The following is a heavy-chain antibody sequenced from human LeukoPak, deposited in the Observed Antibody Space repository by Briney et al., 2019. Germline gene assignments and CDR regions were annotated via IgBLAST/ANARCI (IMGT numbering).Heavy chain of an antibody. CDR1: GDSISSDNYY. CDR2: IYTSGST. Sequence: SQTLSLTCTVSGDSISSDNYYWSWIRQPAGKGLEWIGRIYTSGSTTYNPSLKSRVTISLDTSRNQFSLRLSSVTAADTAMYYCARSAKWELLSYFQHWGQGTLVTVSS. CDR3: ARSAKWELLSYFQH. D-gene: IGHD1-26*01. J-gene: IGHJ1*01. V-gene: IGHV4-61*02.